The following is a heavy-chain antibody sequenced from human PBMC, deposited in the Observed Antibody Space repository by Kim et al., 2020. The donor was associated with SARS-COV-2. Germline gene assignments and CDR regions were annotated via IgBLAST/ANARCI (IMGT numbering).Heavy chain of an antibody. CDR3: AKLSAYSPGNY. V-gene: IGHV3-23*01. CDR1: GFTIRNHA. D-gene: IGHD5-12*01. CDR2: VSASGSST. Sequence: GGSLRLSCAASGFTIRNHAMSWVRQAPGKGLEWVSTVSASGSSTYYADSAKGRFTVSRDNSKNTLYLQMNSLRAEDTALYYCAKLSAYSPGNYWGQGALVTVSS. J-gene: IGHJ4*02.